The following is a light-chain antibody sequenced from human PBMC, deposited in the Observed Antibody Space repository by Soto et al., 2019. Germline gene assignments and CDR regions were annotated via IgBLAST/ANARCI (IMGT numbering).Light chain of an antibody. J-gene: IGLJ3*02. Sequence: QSVLTQPASVSGSPGQSITISCTGTSSDVGGYNHVSWYQQHSGKVPKVIIYEVSNRPSGVSDRFSGSTSGNTASLTISVLQPEDEADYYCNSYTNTDTFWVFGGGTKLTVL. CDR3: NSYTNTDTFWV. CDR1: SSDVGGYNH. CDR2: EVS. V-gene: IGLV2-14*01.